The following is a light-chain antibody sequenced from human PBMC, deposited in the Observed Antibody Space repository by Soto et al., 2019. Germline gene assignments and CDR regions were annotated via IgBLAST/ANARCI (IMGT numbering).Light chain of an antibody. J-gene: IGKJ5*01. CDR2: DTS. CDR3: QQYNIWRSIT. V-gene: IGKV3-15*01. Sequence: EIVVTQSPATLSVSPGERVTLSCRASQSVRNKVAWYQQKPGQTPRVIIYDTSTRAADIPARFSGSGYGTYFTPTISSLQSEDFAVYHWQQYNIWRSITFGPGTRLE. CDR1: QSVRNK.